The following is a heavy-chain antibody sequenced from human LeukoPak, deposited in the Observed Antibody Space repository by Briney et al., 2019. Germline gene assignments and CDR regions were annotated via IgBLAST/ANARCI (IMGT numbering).Heavy chain of an antibody. CDR2: ISSSGSTI. J-gene: IGHJ4*02. CDR1: GFTFSDYY. CDR3: ARDSIVETYYYDSSGYYSDY. V-gene: IGHV3-11*01. D-gene: IGHD3-22*01. Sequence: PGGSLRLSCAASGFTFSDYYMSWIRQAPGKGLEWVSYISSSGSTIYYADSVKGRFTISRDNAKNSLYLQMNSLRAEDTAVYYCARDSIVETYYYDSSGYYSDYWGQGTLVTVCS.